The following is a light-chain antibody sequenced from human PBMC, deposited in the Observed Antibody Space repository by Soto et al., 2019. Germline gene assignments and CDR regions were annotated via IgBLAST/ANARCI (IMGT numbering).Light chain of an antibody. J-gene: IGKJ5*01. V-gene: IGKV3-11*01. CDR1: QSVRNY. Sequence: EIVLTQSPGAPSLSPGERATLCCRSSQSVRNYLAWYQQKPGQAPRLLIYDASNRATGIPARFSGSGSGTDFTLTISSLEPEDFAVYYCQQRSNWPPKTFGQGTRLEI. CDR2: DAS. CDR3: QQRSNWPPKT.